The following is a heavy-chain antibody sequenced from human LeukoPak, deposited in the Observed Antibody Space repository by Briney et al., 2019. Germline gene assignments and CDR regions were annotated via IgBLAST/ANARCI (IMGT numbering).Heavy chain of an antibody. D-gene: IGHD1-7*01. J-gene: IGHJ4*02. CDR2: TYYRSKWYN. V-gene: IGHV6-1*01. Sequence: SQTLSLTCAVSGDSVSSSSAAWNWIRQSPSRGLEWLGRTYYRSKWYNDYAVSVKSRITINPDTSRNQFSLQLNSVTPEDTAVYYCARAVGLELLIDYWGQGTLVTVSS. CDR1: GDSVSSSSAA. CDR3: ARAVGLELLIDY.